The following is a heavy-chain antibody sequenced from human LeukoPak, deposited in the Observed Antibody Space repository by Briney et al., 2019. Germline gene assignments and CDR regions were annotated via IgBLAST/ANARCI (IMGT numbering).Heavy chain of an antibody. Sequence: GASVKVSCKASGYTFTSYGISWVRQAPGQGLEWMGWISAYNHNTNYAQKFQGRVTMTIDTSTTTVYMELRSLRSDDTAIYYCARDLMYCDTMSCYDGDFDYWGQGTPVTVSS. V-gene: IGHV1-18*01. CDR2: ISAYNHNT. CDR3: ARDLMYCDTMSCYDGDFDY. D-gene: IGHD2-2*01. CDR1: GYTFTSYG. J-gene: IGHJ4*02.